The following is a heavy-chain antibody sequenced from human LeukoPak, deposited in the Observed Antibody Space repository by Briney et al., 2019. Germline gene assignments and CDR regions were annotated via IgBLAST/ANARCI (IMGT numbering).Heavy chain of an antibody. D-gene: IGHD2-8*01. CDR2: ISSSSGSI. CDR1: GFTFSNAW. V-gene: IGHV3-48*02. J-gene: IGHJ4*02. CDR3: ARGCDTNCFFNDY. Sequence: GGSLRLSCAASGFTFSNAWMNWVRQAPGKGLEWVSYISSSSGSIYYADSVKGRFSISRDNAKSSVSLHMNSLRDEDTAVYYCARGCDTNCFFNDYWGQGTLVTVSS.